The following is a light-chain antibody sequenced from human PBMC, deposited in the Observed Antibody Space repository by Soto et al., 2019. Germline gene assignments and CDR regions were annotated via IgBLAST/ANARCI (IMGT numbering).Light chain of an antibody. CDR3: SSYTSSSTLPYI. V-gene: IGLV2-14*01. J-gene: IGLJ1*01. CDR2: DVT. CDR1: SSDFGTYNS. Sequence: QSVLPQPASVSGSPGQSITISCTGTSSDFGTYNSVSWYQQHPGKAPKVMIYDVTNRPSGVSSRFSGSKSGNTASLTISGLQAEDEADYYCSSYTSSSTLPYIFGTGTKVTVL.